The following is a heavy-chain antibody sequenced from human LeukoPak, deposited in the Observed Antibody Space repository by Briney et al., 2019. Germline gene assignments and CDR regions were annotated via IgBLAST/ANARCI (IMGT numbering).Heavy chain of an antibody. CDR3: AKAGSGYYNLDS. V-gene: IGHV3-23*01. CDR1: GFTFSGFA. CDR2: MSGSGANT. Sequence: PGGSLRLSCAASGFTFSGFAMTWVRQAPGKGLEWVSAMSGSGANTYYADSVKGRFTISRDNSKNTLYVQMNSLRAEDTAVYYCAKAGSGYYNLDSWGQGTLVTVSS. J-gene: IGHJ4*02. D-gene: IGHD3-22*01.